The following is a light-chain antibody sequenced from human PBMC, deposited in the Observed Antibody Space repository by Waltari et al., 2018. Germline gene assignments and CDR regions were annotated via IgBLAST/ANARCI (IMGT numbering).Light chain of an antibody. J-gene: IGLJ2*01. Sequence: QSALTQPASVSGSPGQSIAISCTGTSSDVGSYNLVSWYQQFPGKAPKLTLYEVNKRPSGISNRFSGSKFSNAASLTISGLQAEDEGDYYCCSYTRGSVICGGGTKLTVL. CDR1: SSDVGSYNL. CDR2: EVN. V-gene: IGLV2-23*02. CDR3: CSYTRGSVI.